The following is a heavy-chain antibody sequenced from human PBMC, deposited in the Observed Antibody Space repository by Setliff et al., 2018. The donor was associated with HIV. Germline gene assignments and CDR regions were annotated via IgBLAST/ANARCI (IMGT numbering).Heavy chain of an antibody. CDR3: ARRGIIAGTTDF. CDR1: NGSISSSSYF. CDR2: IFYSGST. J-gene: IGHJ4*02. V-gene: IGHV4-39*01. Sequence: PSETLSLTCTVSNGSISSSSYFWGWIRQPPGKGLEWIGNIFYSGSTYYNPSLKSRVLISVDPSKNQFSLKLTSVTAADTAVYYCARRGIIAGTTDFWGQGTPVTVSS. D-gene: IGHD1-7*01.